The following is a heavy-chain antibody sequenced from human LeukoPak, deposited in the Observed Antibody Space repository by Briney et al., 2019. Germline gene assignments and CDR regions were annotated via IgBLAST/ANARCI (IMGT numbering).Heavy chain of an antibody. CDR3: ARELGYCSGGSCYKNYFDY. D-gene: IGHD2-15*01. V-gene: IGHV1-46*01. Sequence: ASVKVSCKASGYTFTSYYMHWVRQAPGQGLEWMGIINPSGGSTSYAQKFQGRVTMTRDTSTSTVYMGLSSLRPEDTAVYYCARELGYCSGGSCYKNYFDYWGQGTLVTVSS. CDR2: INPSGGST. CDR1: GYTFTSYY. J-gene: IGHJ4*02.